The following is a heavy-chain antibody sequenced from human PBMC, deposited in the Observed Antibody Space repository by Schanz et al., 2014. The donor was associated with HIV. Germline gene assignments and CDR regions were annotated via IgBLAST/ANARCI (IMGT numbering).Heavy chain of an antibody. D-gene: IGHD3-16*01. V-gene: IGHV3-30*03. CDR2: ISHDGSNK. CDR1: GFTFSSYG. J-gene: IGHJ6*02. CDR3: ARMEQLIIGYYYGMDV. Sequence: QVQLVESGGGVVQPGRSLRLSCAASGFTFSSYGMHWVRQAPGKGLEWVAVISHDGSNKYYADSVKGRFTISRDNSKNTVYLQMNSLRPEDTAVYYCARMEQLIIGYYYGMDVWGQGTTVTVSS.